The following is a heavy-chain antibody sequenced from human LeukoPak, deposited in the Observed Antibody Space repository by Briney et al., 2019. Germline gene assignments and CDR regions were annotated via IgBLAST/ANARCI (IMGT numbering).Heavy chain of an antibody. CDR2: IYTSGST. D-gene: IGHD1-26*01. CDR3: ARHRPSIVGATGFDY. CDR1: GGSISSSSYY. V-gene: IGHV4-61*05. Sequence: SETLSLTCTVSGGSISSSSYYWGWIRQPPGKGLEWIGYIYTSGSTNYNPSLKSRVTISVDTSKNQFSLKLSSVTAADTAVYYCARHRPSIVGATGFDYWGQGTLVTVSS. J-gene: IGHJ4*02.